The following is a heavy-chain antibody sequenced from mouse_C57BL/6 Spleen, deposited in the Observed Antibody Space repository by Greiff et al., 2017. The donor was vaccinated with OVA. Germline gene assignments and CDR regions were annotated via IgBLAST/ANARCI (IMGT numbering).Heavy chain of an antibody. CDR3: ARGDYGSSYTFAY. Sequence: VQLQQPGTELVKPGASVKLSCKASGYTFTSYWMHWVKQRPGQGLEWIGNINPSNGGTNYNEKFKGKATLTVDKSSSTAYMQLSSLTSEDSAVYYCARGDYGSSYTFAYWGQGTLVTVSA. CDR2: INPSNGGT. V-gene: IGHV1-53*01. J-gene: IGHJ3*01. D-gene: IGHD1-1*01. CDR1: GYTFTSYW.